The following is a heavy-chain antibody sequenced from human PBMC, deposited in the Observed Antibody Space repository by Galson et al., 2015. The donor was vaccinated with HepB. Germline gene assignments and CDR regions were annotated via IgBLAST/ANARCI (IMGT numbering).Heavy chain of an antibody. CDR3: VRDRSHSLDF. Sequence: SVKVSCKASGYKFTDNGISWVRQAPGQGLEWLGWISANSGNTNFAQRLQGRVTMTRDTSTSTAYMELRRLRSDDTAVYYCVRDRSHSLDFWGQGTLVTVSS. D-gene: IGHD6-6*01. CDR1: GYKFTDNG. J-gene: IGHJ4*02. CDR2: ISANSGNT. V-gene: IGHV1-18*04.